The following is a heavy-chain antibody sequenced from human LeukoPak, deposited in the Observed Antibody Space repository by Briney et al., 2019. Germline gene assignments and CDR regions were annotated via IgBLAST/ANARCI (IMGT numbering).Heavy chain of an antibody. J-gene: IGHJ4*02. D-gene: IGHD3-22*01. CDR1: GYTFTSYA. Sequence: SVKVSCKASGYTFTSYAISWVRQAPGQGLEWMGGIIPIFGTANYAQKFQGRVTITADESTSTAYMELSSLRSEDTAVYYCAREVKYYYDSSGYYPFDYWGQGTLVTVSS. CDR3: AREVKYYYDSSGYYPFDY. V-gene: IGHV1-69*13. CDR2: IIPIFGTA.